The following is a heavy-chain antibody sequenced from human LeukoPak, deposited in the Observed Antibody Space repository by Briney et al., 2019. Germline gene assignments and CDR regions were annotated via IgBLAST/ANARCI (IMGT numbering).Heavy chain of an antibody. J-gene: IGHJ4*02. CDR1: GYTFTSYG. CDR3: ARGERGMDIDF. CDR2: INPHSGGT. D-gene: IGHD5-12*01. V-gene: IGHV1-2*02. Sequence: ASVKVSCKASGYTFTSYGISWVRQAPRQGLEWMGWINPHSGGTKYTQKFQGRVTMTRDTSITTVYMDLRRLRSDDTAVYYCARGERGMDIDFWGQGTLVTVSS.